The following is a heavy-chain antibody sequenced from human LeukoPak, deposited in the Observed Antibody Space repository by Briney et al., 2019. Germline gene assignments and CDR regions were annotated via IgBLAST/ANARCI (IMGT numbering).Heavy chain of an antibody. D-gene: IGHD1-26*01. CDR1: GFTFNHYG. Sequence: PGGSLRLSCAASGFTFNHYGMHWVRQAPGKGLEWVAVISSDGSNKYYADSVQGRVTISRDNSNNTLFVEMSSLRVEDTAVYYCAKAKYSGSYGAFDIWGQGTMVTVSS. CDR2: ISSDGSNK. CDR3: AKAKYSGSYGAFDI. V-gene: IGHV3-30*18. J-gene: IGHJ3*02.